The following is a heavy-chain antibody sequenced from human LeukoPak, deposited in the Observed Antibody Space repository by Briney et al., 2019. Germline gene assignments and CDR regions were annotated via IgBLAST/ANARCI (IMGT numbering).Heavy chain of an antibody. CDR2: ISSSSS. CDR3: TRRSFRGYSYVLPPDY. D-gene: IGHD5-18*01. Sequence: PGGSLRLSCAASGFTFSDYNMNWVRQAPGKGLEWVSSISSSSSYYADSVKGRFTISRDNAKNSLYLQMNSLRTDDAAVYYCTRRSFRGYSYVLPPDYWGQGALVTVSS. J-gene: IGHJ4*02. CDR1: GFTFSDYN. V-gene: IGHV3-21*01.